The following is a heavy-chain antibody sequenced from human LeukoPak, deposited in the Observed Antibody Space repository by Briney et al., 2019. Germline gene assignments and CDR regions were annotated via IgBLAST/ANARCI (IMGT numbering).Heavy chain of an antibody. CDR2: IYYSGST. D-gene: IGHD3-9*01. CDR1: GGSISSGGYY. V-gene: IGHV4-31*03. Sequence: SEPLSLTCTVSGGSISSGGYYWSWIRQHPGKGLEGIGSIYYSGSTYYNPSLKSRVTISVDTSKNQFSLKLSSVTAADTAVYYCARGPFTHDISQMGAFDIWGQGTMVTVSS. J-gene: IGHJ3*02. CDR3: ARGPFTHDISQMGAFDI.